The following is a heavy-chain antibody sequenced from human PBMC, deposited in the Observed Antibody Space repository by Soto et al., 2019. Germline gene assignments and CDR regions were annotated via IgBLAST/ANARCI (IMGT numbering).Heavy chain of an antibody. CDR2: FDPEDGVT. CDR3: ATDLFSGYDSYAFDI. D-gene: IGHD5-12*01. Sequence: ASVKVSCKVSGYTLTELFMHWVRQAPGKGLEWMGGFDPEDGVTIYAQKFQGRVTMTEDTSTDTAYMELSSLRSEDTAVYYCATDLFSGYDSYAFDIWGQGTMVTVS. CDR1: GYTLTELF. V-gene: IGHV1-24*01. J-gene: IGHJ3*02.